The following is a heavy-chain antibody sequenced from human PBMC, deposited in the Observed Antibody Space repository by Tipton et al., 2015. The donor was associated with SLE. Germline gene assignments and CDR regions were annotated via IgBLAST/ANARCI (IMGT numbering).Heavy chain of an antibody. CDR1: TGSFSGYY. Sequence: TLSLTCTVYTGSFSGYYWSWIRQPPGKGLEWIGCIYFSGSTNYNPSLRSRVTMSVDSSNSQFSLKLSSVTAADTAVYYCARDGGAAAENYNYHMDVWGIGTTVTVSS. CDR3: ARDGGAAAENYNYHMDV. D-gene: IGHD6-13*01. V-gene: IGHV4-59*01. CDR2: IYFSGST. J-gene: IGHJ6*03.